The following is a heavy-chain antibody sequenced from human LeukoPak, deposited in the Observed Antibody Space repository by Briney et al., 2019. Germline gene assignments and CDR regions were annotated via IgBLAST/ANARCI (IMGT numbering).Heavy chain of an antibody. V-gene: IGHV1-8*01. Sequence: ASVKVSCKASGYTLTRYDVEGVRQATGQWLERMGWMNPNSGTTGYAQKFQGRVTMTRNTSISTAYMELSSPRSEDMGVYYCARGLEQLWGQGTLVTVSS. D-gene: IGHD6-13*01. CDR2: MNPNSGTT. J-gene: IGHJ4*02. CDR3: ARGLEQL. CDR1: GYTLTRYD.